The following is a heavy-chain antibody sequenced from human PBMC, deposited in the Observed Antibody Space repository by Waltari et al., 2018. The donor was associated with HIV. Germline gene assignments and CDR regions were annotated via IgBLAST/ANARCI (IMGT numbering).Heavy chain of an antibody. CDR1: GFTLSSYG. V-gene: IGHV3-33*01. CDR2: IGYDGSKK. CDR3: ARKYSSSWGAPFDY. Sequence: QVQLVESGGGVVQPGRSLRLSCATSGFTLSSYGMHWVRQAPGKGVEGVTVIGYDGSKKYYADSVKGRFTISRDNSKNTLYLQMNSLRIEDTAVYYCARKYSSSWGAPFDYWGQGTLVTVSS. J-gene: IGHJ4*02. D-gene: IGHD6-13*01.